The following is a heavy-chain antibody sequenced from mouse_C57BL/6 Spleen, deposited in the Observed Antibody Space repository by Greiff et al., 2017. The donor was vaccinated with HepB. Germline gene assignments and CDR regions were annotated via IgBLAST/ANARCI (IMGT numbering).Heavy chain of an antibody. CDR1: GFTFSSYT. CDR3: ARRDNYYGSSYFDY. Sequence: EVKLVESGGGLVKPGGSLKLSCAASGFTFSSYTMSWVRQTPEKRLEWVATISGGGGNTYYPDSVKGRFTISRDNAKNTLYLQMSSLRSEDTALYYCARRDNYYGSSYFDYWGQGTTLTVSS. D-gene: IGHD1-1*01. V-gene: IGHV5-9*01. J-gene: IGHJ2*01. CDR2: ISGGGGNT.